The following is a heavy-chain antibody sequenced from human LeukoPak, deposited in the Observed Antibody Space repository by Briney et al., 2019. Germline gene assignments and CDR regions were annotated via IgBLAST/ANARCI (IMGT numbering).Heavy chain of an antibody. Sequence: EASVKVSCKASGYTFIGYYMHWVRQAPGQGLEWMGWINPNSGGTNYAQKFQGRVTMTRDTSISTAYMELSRLTSDGTAVYYCARDVTGDQSWFFDLWGRGTLVTVSS. CDR3: ARDVTGDQSWFFDL. J-gene: IGHJ2*01. CDR2: INPNSGGT. CDR1: GYTFIGYY. D-gene: IGHD7-27*01. V-gene: IGHV1-2*02.